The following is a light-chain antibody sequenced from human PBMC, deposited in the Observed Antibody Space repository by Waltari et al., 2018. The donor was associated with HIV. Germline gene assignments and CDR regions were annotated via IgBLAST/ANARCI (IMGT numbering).Light chain of an antibody. J-gene: IGLJ3*02. CDR1: SSDIGDHNY. Sequence: QSALTQPRSVSGSPGQSVTISCTGTSSDIGDHNYVSWYHQHPGKAPKLMIYDVTNRPSGVPDRFSGSKSGNTASLTISGLQAEDEAAYYCCSFAGSYTLVFGGGTKLTVL. CDR3: CSFAGSYTLV. V-gene: IGLV2-11*01. CDR2: DVT.